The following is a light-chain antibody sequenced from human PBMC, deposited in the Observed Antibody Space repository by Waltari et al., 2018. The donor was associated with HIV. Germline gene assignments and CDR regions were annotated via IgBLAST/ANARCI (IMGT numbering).Light chain of an antibody. CDR2: WAS. Sequence: DIVMSQSPDSLAVSLGERATINCKSSQSVLYNSNNKNYLAWYQQKPGQPPHLLIYWASTRESGVPGRFSGSWSGTDFTLTISSLQAEDVAVYYCQQYFTTPWTFGQGTKLEIK. CDR1: QSVLYNSNNKNY. CDR3: QQYFTTPWT. V-gene: IGKV4-1*01. J-gene: IGKJ2*02.